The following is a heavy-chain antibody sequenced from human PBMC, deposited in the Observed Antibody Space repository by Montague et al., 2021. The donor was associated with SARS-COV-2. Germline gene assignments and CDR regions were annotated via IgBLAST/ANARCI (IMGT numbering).Heavy chain of an antibody. CDR2: IYYGGST. Sequence: SETLSLTCTVSGGSISTYYYWGWIRQPPGKGLEWIGSIYYGGSTXYNPSLQSRVTISVDTSMNHFSLKLSSVTAADTAVYYCARDQGVYCSGGSCYNFDYWGQGTLVTVSS. J-gene: IGHJ4*02. D-gene: IGHD2-15*01. V-gene: IGHV4-39*02. CDR1: GGSISTYYY. CDR3: ARDQGVYCSGGSCYNFDY.